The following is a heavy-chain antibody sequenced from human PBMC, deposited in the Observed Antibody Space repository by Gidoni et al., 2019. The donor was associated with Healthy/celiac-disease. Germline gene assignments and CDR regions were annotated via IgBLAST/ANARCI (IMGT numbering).Heavy chain of an antibody. CDR3: AKGIVGATTISSFDY. J-gene: IGHJ4*02. D-gene: IGHD1-26*01. CDR2: ISGSGGST. CDR1: GFTFSRYA. V-gene: IGHV3-23*01. Sequence: EVQLLESGGGLVQPGGSLRLSCAASGFTFSRYAMSWVRQAPGKGLEWVSAISGSGGSTYYADSVKGRFTISRDNSKNTLYLQMNSLRAEDTAVYYCAKGIVGATTISSFDYWGQGTLVTVSS.